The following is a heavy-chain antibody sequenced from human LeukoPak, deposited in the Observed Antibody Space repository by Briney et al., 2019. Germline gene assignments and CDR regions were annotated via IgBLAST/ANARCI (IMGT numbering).Heavy chain of an antibody. V-gene: IGHV3-30*18. CDR2: ISYDGSNK. CDR1: GFTFSSFA. J-gene: IGHJ4*02. CDR3: AKDLGGPGSSPFGY. Sequence: GGSLRLSCAASGFTFSSFAIHWVREARGKGLEWGAVISYDGSNKYYADSVKGRFTISRDNSKNTLFLQMNSLRVEDTALYYCAKDLGGPGSSPFGYWGQGTLVTVSS. D-gene: IGHD3-10*01.